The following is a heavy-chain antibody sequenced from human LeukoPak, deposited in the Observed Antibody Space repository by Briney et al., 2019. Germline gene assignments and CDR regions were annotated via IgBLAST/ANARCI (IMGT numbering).Heavy chain of an antibody. CDR2: ISGSGGST. CDR3: ARGPWIYVY. D-gene: IGHD3-16*01. Sequence: AGGFLRLSCAASGFTFSSYAMSWVRQAPGKGLEWVSAISGSGGSTYYADSVKGRFTISRDNAKNSLYLQMNSLRAEDTAVYYCARGPWIYVYWGQGTLVTVSS. V-gene: IGHV3-23*01. J-gene: IGHJ4*02. CDR1: GFTFSSYA.